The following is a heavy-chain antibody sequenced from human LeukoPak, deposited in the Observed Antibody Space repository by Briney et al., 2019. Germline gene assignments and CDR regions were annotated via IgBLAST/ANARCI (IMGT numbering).Heavy chain of an antibody. CDR3: VRHDGRGGATMGAFDS. J-gene: IGHJ5*01. D-gene: IGHD4/OR15-4a*01. V-gene: IGHV4-39*01. CDR1: AASISTSSHH. Sequence: SETLSLTCTVSAASISTSSHHWGWIRQSPGKGLEWIGSVYYGRTTYYSPSLDSRVTISLDTSANQFSLQLNSVTAADTAVYYCVRHDGRGGATMGAFDSWGQGSLVTVSS. CDR2: VYYGRTT.